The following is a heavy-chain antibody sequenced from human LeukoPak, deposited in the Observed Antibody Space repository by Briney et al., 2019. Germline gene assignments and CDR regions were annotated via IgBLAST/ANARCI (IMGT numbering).Heavy chain of an antibody. CDR2: ISGYNGNT. CDR1: GYTFTTYG. Sequence: ASVKVSCKASGYTFTTYGISWVRQAPGQGLEWMGWISGYNGNTNSAQKLQGRVTMTTDTSTSTAYMEMRSLSSDDTAIYYCARDRLNFDFWNGYYGFDHWGQGTLVTVSS. D-gene: IGHD3-3*01. CDR3: ARDRLNFDFWNGYYGFDH. J-gene: IGHJ4*02. V-gene: IGHV1-18*01.